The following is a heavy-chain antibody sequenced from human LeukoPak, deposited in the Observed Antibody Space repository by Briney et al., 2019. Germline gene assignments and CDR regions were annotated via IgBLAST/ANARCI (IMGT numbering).Heavy chain of an antibody. CDR2: ISYDGSNK. V-gene: IGHV3-30-3*01. Sequence: PGGSLRLSCAASGFTFSSYAMHWVRQAPGKGLEWVAVISYDGSNKYYADSVKGRFTISRDNSKNTLYLQMNSLRAEDTAVYYCARAGILWWSRGYFDLWGRGTLVTVSS. CDR1: GFTFSSYA. D-gene: IGHD2-21*01. CDR3: ARAGILWWSRGYFDL. J-gene: IGHJ2*01.